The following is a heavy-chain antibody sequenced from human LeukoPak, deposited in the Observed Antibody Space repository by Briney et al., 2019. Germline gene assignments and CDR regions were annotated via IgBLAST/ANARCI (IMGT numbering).Heavy chain of an antibody. CDR1: GFTFSSYG. V-gene: IGHV3-33*01. Sequence: GGSLRLSCAASGFTFSSYGMHWVRQAPGEGLAWVAVIWNDGSNKYYADSVKGRFTISRDNSKNTLYLQMNSLRAEDTAVYYCARIHSLYYYDSSGYGAFDIWGPGTVVTVSS. CDR2: IWNDGSNK. D-gene: IGHD3-22*01. CDR3: ARIHSLYYYDSSGYGAFDI. J-gene: IGHJ3*02.